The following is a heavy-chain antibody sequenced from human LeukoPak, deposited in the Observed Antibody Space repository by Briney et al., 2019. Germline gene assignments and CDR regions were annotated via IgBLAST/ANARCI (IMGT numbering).Heavy chain of an antibody. CDR2: ISSSGSTI. CDR1: GFTFSDYY. J-gene: IGHJ6*03. V-gene: IGHV3-11*01. D-gene: IGHD6-6*01. CDR3: AREYSSSPYYYYYMDV. Sequence: GGSLRLSCAASGFTFSDYYMSWIRQAPGKGLEWVSYISSSGSTIYYADSVKGRFTISRDNAKNSLYLQMNSLRAEDTAVYYCAREYSSSPYYYYYMDVWGKRTTVTVSS.